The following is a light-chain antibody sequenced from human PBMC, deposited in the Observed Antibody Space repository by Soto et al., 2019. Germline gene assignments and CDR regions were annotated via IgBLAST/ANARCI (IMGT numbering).Light chain of an antibody. CDR3: QQFNSYPCT. CDR1: QGISSA. Sequence: IQLTQSPSSLSASVGDRVTITCRASQGISSALAWYQQTPGKAPKLLIFDASSLDSGVPSRFSGSGSGTEFTLTISSLQPEDFATYYCQQFNSYPCTFGQGTKLEIK. CDR2: DAS. V-gene: IGKV1-13*02. J-gene: IGKJ2*02.